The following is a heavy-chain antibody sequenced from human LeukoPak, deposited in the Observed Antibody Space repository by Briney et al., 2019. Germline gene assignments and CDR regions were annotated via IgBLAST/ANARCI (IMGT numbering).Heavy chain of an antibody. CDR2: IYYSGST. Sequence: PSQTLSLTCTVSGGSISSGGYYWSWIRQHPGKGLEWIGYIYYSGSTYYNPSLKSRVTISVDTSKNQFSLKLSSVTAADTAVYYCARGGYNYPPYYFDYWGQGTLVTVSS. CDR3: ARGGYNYPPYYFDY. J-gene: IGHJ4*02. CDR1: GGSISSGGYY. D-gene: IGHD5-12*01. V-gene: IGHV4-31*03.